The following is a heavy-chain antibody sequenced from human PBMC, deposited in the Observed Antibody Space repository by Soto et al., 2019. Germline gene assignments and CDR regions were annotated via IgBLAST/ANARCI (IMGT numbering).Heavy chain of an antibody. D-gene: IGHD2-15*01. V-gene: IGHV2-5*02. CDR3: AHRGVVCIASSCNGWFDV. Sequence: QITLKESGPTLVKPTQTLTLTCTFSGFSLNTSGVGVAWIRQPPGKALEWLALIYWDDDKLYSPSLKSRLTITKDTSKNQVVLAMTNMDPVDTATHYCAHRGVVCIASSCNGWFDVWGQGTLVTVSS. CDR2: IYWDDDK. J-gene: IGHJ5*02. CDR1: GFSLNTSGVG.